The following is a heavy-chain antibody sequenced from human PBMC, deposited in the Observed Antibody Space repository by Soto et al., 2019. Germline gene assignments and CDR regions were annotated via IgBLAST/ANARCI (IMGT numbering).Heavy chain of an antibody. J-gene: IGHJ5*02. CDR1: GGSISSSSYY. CDR3: ARPMLFYSSSSAAKYNWFDP. Sequence: LSLTCTVSGGSISSSSYYWGWIRQPPGKGLEWIGSIYYSGSTYYNPSLKSRVTISVDTSKNQFSLKLSSVTAADTAVYYCARPMLFYSSSSAAKYNWFDPWGQGTLVTVSS. D-gene: IGHD6-6*01. V-gene: IGHV4-39*01. CDR2: IYYSGST.